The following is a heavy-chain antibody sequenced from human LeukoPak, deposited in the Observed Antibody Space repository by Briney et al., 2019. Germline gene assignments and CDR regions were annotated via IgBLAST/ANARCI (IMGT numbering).Heavy chain of an antibody. CDR1: GFTFSSYN. D-gene: IGHD1-26*01. Sequence: EPGGSLRLSCAASGFTFSSYNMNWVRQAPGKGLEWVSSITSSSSYIYYADSVKGRFTISRDNAKNSLYLQINSLRAEDTAVYYCARGPYSGGCGDYYYYYMDVWGKGTTVTISS. J-gene: IGHJ6*03. V-gene: IGHV3-21*01. CDR2: ITSSSSYI. CDR3: ARGPYSGGCGDYYYYYMDV.